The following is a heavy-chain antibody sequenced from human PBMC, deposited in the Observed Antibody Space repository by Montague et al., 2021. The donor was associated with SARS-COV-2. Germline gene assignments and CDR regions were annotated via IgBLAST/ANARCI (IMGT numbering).Heavy chain of an antibody. CDR3: ARGMIRGVTTPFDY. Sequence: SETLSLTCSVSSGSISSSGYYWSWIRQPPGKELEWIGNIYYSGTTNYNPSLQSRVTISVDTSKNHLSLRLRSVTAADTAVYFCARGMIRGVTTPFDYWGQGSQVTVSS. CDR2: IYYSGTT. J-gene: IGHJ4*02. CDR1: SGSISSSGYY. D-gene: IGHD3-10*01. V-gene: IGHV4-39*02.